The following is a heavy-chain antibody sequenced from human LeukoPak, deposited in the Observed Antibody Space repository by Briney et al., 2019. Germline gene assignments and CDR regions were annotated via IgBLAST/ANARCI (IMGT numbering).Heavy chain of an antibody. CDR2: ISGSGGST. D-gene: IGHD2-21*01. J-gene: IGHJ4*02. Sequence: GGSLRLSCAASGFTFSSYALSWVRQAPGKGLEWVSAISGSGGSTYYADSVKGRFTISRDNSKNTLYLQMNSLRAEDTAVYYCAKDELLPKTFDYWGQGTLVTVSS. CDR1: GFTFSSYA. CDR3: AKDELLPKTFDY. V-gene: IGHV3-23*01.